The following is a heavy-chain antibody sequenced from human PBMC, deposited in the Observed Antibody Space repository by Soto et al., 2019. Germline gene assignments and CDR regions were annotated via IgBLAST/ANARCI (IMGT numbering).Heavy chain of an antibody. J-gene: IGHJ6*02. CDR2: ISYEGSNT. D-gene: IGHD1-1*01. Sequence: GGSLRLSCVASGFTFDTYGIHWVRQAPGKGLQWVALISYEGSNTYYADSVRGRFTISRDNSKNTLYLQMNTLRPEDTGVYYCARVTPGNNLYYFSGLDFWGQGTSVTVSS. CDR1: GFTFDTYG. CDR3: ARVTPGNNLYYFSGLDF. V-gene: IGHV3-30-3*01.